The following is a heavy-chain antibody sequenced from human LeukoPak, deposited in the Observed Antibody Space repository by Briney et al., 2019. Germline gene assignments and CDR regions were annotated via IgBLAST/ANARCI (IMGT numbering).Heavy chain of an antibody. CDR1: GFTVSSNY. V-gene: IGHV3-53*01. Sequence: GGSLRLSCAASGFTVSSNYMSWVRQAPGKGLEWVSVIYSGGSTYYADSVKGRFTISRDNSKNKLYLQMNSLRAEDTAVYYCARVYSSSFPNYYYYYMDVWGKGTTVTVSS. D-gene: IGHD6-6*01. CDR2: IYSGGST. CDR3: ARVYSSSFPNYYYYYMDV. J-gene: IGHJ6*03.